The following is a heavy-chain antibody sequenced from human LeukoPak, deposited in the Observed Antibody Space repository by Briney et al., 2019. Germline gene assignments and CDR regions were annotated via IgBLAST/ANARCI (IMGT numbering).Heavy chain of an antibody. J-gene: IGHJ5*02. CDR1: GYTFTGYY. D-gene: IGHD2-8*01. CDR3: ARDPIVLMVYAPRREYNWFDP. CDR2: INPNSGGT. V-gene: IGHV1-2*02. Sequence: GASVKVSCKASGYTFTGYYMHWVRQAPGQGLEWMGWINPNSGGTNYAQKFQGRVTMTRDTSISTAYMELSRLRSDDTAVYYCARDPIVLMVYAPRREYNWFDPWGQGTLVTVSS.